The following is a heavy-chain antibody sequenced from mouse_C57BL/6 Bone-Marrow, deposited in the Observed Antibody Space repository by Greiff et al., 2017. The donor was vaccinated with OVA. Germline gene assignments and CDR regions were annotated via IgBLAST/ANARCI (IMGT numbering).Heavy chain of an antibody. V-gene: IGHV1-81*01. CDR1: GYTFTSYG. J-gene: IGHJ1*03. Sequence: VQLQESGAELARPGASVKLSCKASGYTFTSYGISWVKQRTGQGLEWIGEIYPRSGNTYYNEKFKGKATLTADKSSSTAYMELRSLTSEDSAVYFCARLRNPYWYFDVWGTGTTVTVSS. CDR2: IYPRSGNT. CDR3: ARLRNPYWYFDV.